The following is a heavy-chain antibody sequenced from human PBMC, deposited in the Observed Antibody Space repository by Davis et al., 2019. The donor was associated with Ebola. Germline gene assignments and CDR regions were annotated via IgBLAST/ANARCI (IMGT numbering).Heavy chain of an antibody. CDR1: GFTFSSYW. J-gene: IGHJ4*02. CDR3: ASHSGRAPPLD. D-gene: IGHD6-19*01. V-gene: IGHV3-7*01. Sequence: PGGSLRLSCAASGFTFSSYWMSWVRQAPGKGLEWVANIKQDGSEKYYADSVKGRFTISRDSAKNSLYLQMNSLRAEDTAVYYCASHSGRAPPLDWGQGTLVTVSS. CDR2: IKQDGSEK.